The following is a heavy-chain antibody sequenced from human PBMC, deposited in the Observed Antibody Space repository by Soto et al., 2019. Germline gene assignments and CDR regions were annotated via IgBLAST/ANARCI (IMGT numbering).Heavy chain of an antibody. CDR1: GFTFSANA. J-gene: IGHJ4*02. V-gene: IGHV3-30-3*01. D-gene: IGHD1-26*01. Sequence: QEQLVESGGDVVQPGRSLTLSCAASGFTFSANAMHWVRQAPGKGLEWVAVIAYDGTIKIYRDSVKGRFTISRDDSKSTLYLQMNSLRPEETAVYYCARDKIKGAPDYLDSWGQGTLVTVSS. CDR3: ARDKIKGAPDYLDS. CDR2: IAYDGTIK.